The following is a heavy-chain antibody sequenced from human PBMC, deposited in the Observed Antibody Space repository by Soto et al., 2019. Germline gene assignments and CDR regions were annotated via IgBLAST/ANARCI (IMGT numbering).Heavy chain of an antibody. J-gene: IGHJ5*02. CDR3: AKDQGTLGTGVLGPWFDP. CDR1: GFTFRSYG. V-gene: IGHV3-33*06. CDR2: IWYDGSNQ. Sequence: QVQLVESGGDVVQPGRSLRLSCAASGFTFRSYGMHWVRQAPGKGLEWVAVIWYDGSNQKYADSVKGRFTISRDNSPNTLYLQMESLRAEETAVYYCAKDQGTLGTGVLGPWFDPWGQGTLVIVSP. D-gene: IGHD1-1*01.